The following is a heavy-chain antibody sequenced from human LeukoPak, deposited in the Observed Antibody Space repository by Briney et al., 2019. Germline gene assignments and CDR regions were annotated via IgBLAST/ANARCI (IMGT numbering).Heavy chain of an antibody. V-gene: IGHV4-34*01. Sequence: ETLSLTCAVYGGPFSGYYWSWIRQPPGKGLEWIGEINHRGSTNYNPSLKSRVTISVDTSKNQFSLKLSSVTAADTAVYYCARGPYDYWGQGTLVPLSS. CDR3: ARGPYDY. CDR1: GGPFSGYY. CDR2: INHRGST. J-gene: IGHJ4*02.